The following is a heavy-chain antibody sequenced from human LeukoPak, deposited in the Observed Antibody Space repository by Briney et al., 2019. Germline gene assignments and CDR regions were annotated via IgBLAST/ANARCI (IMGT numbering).Heavy chain of an antibody. CDR1: RGSFSGYY. CDR3: AGSSSTSRDGLGY. CDR2: INHSGST. V-gene: IGHV4-34*01. Sequence: SETLSLTCAVYRGSFSGYYWSWIRQPPGKGLEWIGEINHSGSTNYSPSLKSRVTISVDTSKNQFSLKLSSVTAADTAVYYCAGSSSTSRDGLGYWGQGTLVTVSS. D-gene: IGHD2-2*01. J-gene: IGHJ4*02.